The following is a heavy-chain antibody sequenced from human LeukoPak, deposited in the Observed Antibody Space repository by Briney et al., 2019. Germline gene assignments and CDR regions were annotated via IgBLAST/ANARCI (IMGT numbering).Heavy chain of an antibody. D-gene: IGHD3-10*01. Sequence: AGGSLRLSCAASGFTFNNYAMSWVRQAPGKGLEWVSSISGGAANSYYTDSVKGRFTISRDNDKNTLYLQMNSLRAEDTAVYYCAREQLWFGENWFDPWGQGTLVTVSS. J-gene: IGHJ5*02. CDR3: AREQLWFGENWFDP. CDR2: ISGGAANS. V-gene: IGHV3-23*01. CDR1: GFTFNNYA.